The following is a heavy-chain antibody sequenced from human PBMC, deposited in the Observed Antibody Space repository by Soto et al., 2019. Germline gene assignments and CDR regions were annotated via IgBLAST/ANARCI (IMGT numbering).Heavy chain of an antibody. J-gene: IGHJ4*02. D-gene: IGHD2-21*01. CDR1: GGTFSSYT. V-gene: IGHV1-69*08. CDR3: ARDPSAGDSAGY. Sequence: QVQLVQSGAEVKKPGSSVKVSCKASGGTFSSYTISWVRQAPGQGLEWMGRIIPILGIANYAQKFQGRVTVTADKSTSTAYMELSSLRSEDTAVYYCARDPSAGDSAGYWGQGTLVTVSS. CDR2: IIPILGIA.